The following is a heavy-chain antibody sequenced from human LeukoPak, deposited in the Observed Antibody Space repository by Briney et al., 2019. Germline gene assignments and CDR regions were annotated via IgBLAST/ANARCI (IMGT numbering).Heavy chain of an antibody. Sequence: SETLSLTCTVSGGSISSYYWSWIRQPPGKGLEWIGYIYYSGSTNYNPSLKSRVTIPVDTSKNQFSLKLRSLTAADTAVYFCARDGLGFDTSGFSRWGQGTLVTVSS. D-gene: IGHD3-3*01. V-gene: IGHV4-59*12. CDR2: IYYSGST. J-gene: IGHJ4*02. CDR1: GGSISSYY. CDR3: ARDGLGFDTSGFSR.